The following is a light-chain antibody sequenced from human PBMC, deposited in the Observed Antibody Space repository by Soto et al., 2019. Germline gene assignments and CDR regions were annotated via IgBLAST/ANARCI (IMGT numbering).Light chain of an antibody. J-gene: IGLJ2*01. CDR1: SSDLGGYNY. CDR2: DVS. V-gene: IGLV2-14*01. CDR3: SSYTTTSTLV. Sequence: QSALTQPASVSGSPGQSITFSCTGTSSDLGGYNYVSWYQQHPGKAPKPVIYDVSNRPSGVSNRFSGSKSGNTASLTISGLQADDEADYYCSSYTTTSTLVFGGGTKLTVL.